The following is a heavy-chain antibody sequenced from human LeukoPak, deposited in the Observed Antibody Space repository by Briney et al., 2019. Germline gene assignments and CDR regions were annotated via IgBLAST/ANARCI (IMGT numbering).Heavy chain of an antibody. V-gene: IGHV3-30-3*02. CDR2: ISYDGSNK. CDR3: AKTRSVVPAATDAFDI. Sequence: GGSLRLSCAASGFTFSSYAMHWVRQAPGKGLEWVAVISYDGSNKYYADSVKGRFTISRDNSMNTLYLQMNSLRAEDTAVYYCAKTRSVVPAATDAFDIWGQGTMVTVSS. J-gene: IGHJ3*02. CDR1: GFTFSSYA. D-gene: IGHD2-2*01.